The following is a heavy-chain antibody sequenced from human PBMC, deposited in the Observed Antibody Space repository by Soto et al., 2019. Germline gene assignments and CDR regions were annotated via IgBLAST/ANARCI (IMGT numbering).Heavy chain of an antibody. CDR3: ARGPLTTVTNMPWYFDL. J-gene: IGHJ2*01. CDR2: ISAYNGNT. D-gene: IGHD4-17*01. CDR1: GYTFTSYG. Sequence: QVQLVQSGAEVKKPGASVKVSCKASGYTFTSYGISWVRQAPGQGLEWMGWISAYNGNTNYAQKLQGRVTMTTDTSTSTAFMELRSLRSDDTAVYYCARGPLTTVTNMPWYFDLWGRGTLVTVSS. V-gene: IGHV1-18*01.